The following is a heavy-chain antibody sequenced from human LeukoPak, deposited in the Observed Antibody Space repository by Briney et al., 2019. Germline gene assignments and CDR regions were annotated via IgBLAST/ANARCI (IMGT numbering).Heavy chain of an antibody. CDR1: GYSISSGYF. Sequence: SETLSLTCTVSGYSISSGYFWGWIRQPPGKGLEWIGSIYHSGSTYYNPSLKSRVTISVDTSKNQFSLKLSSVTAADTAVYYCARTVSGYENTWGQGTLVTVSS. J-gene: IGHJ5*02. V-gene: IGHV4-38-2*02. D-gene: IGHD5-12*01. CDR2: IYHSGST. CDR3: ARTVSGYENT.